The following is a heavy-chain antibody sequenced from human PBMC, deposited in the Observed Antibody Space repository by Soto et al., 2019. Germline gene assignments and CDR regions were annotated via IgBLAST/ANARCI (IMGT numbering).Heavy chain of an antibody. CDR2: ISAYNGNT. V-gene: IGHV1-18*01. D-gene: IGHD5-12*01. Sequence: ASVKVSCKASGYTFTSYGISWVRQAPGQGLEWMGWISAYNGNTNYAQKLQGRVTMTTDTSTSTAYMELRSLRSDDTAVYYCARDPRRYSGYDLALCYYYGMDVWGQGTTV. CDR1: GYTFTSYG. CDR3: ARDPRRYSGYDLALCYYYGMDV. J-gene: IGHJ6*02.